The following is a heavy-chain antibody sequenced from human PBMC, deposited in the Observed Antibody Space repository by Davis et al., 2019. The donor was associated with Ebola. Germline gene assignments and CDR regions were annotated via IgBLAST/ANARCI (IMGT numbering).Heavy chain of an antibody. J-gene: IGHJ4*02. CDR2: ISSSGSTI. D-gene: IGHD6-19*01. CDR1: GFTFSDYY. Sequence: GESLKISCAASGFTFSDYYMSWIRQAPGKGLEWVSYISSSGSTIYYADSVKGRFTISRDNAKNSLYLQMNSLRAEDTAVYYCARGANSSGWYRGYWGQGTLVTVSS. V-gene: IGHV3-11*01. CDR3: ARGANSSGWYRGY.